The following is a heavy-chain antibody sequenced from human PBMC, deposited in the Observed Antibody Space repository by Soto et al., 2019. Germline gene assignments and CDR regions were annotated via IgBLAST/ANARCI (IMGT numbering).Heavy chain of an antibody. CDR2: ITVGSSHI. CDR3: SRSPEVGVRGAY. D-gene: IGHD3-16*01. J-gene: IGHJ4*02. Sequence: GSLRLSCTGSGFPFSAYNINWVRQAPGKGLEWVSSITVGSSHIYQPNSMKGRFTISRDDAKNSVYLQIDSLRDEDTALYYCSRSPEVGVRGAYWGQGTLVIVSS. CDR1: GFPFSAYN. V-gene: IGHV3-21*01.